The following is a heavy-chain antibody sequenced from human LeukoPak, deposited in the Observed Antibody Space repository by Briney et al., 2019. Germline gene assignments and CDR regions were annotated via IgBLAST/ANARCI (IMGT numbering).Heavy chain of an antibody. Sequence: GGSLRLSCAASGFTFSSYSMNWVRQAPGKGLEWVSSISSSSSYIYYADSVKGRFTISRDNSKNTLFLQMSSLRAEDTAVYYCAKVDSGIVATGSPYFDYWGQGTLVTVSS. CDR3: AKVDSGIVATGSPYFDY. V-gene: IGHV3-21*04. CDR2: ISSSSSYI. D-gene: IGHD6-13*01. CDR1: GFTFSSYS. J-gene: IGHJ4*02.